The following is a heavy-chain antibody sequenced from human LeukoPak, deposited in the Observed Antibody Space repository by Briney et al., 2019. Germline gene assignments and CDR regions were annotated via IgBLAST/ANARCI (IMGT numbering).Heavy chain of an antibody. CDR3: AREKYYDFWSPPDY. V-gene: IGHV1-69*05. D-gene: IGHD3-3*01. J-gene: IGHJ4*02. CDR2: IIPIFGTA. CDR1: GGTFSSYA. Sequence: SVKVSCKASGGTFSSYAISWVRQAPGQRVEWMGGIIPIFGTANYAQKFQGRVTITTDESTSTAYMELSSLRSEDTAVYYCAREKYYDFWSPPDYWGQGTLVTVSS.